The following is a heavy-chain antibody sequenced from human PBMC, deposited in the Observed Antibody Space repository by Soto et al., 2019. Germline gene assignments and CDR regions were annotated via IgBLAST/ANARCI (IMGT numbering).Heavy chain of an antibody. CDR3: GRDPGLEPHDYYGMDV. Sequence: QVQLQESGPGLVRPSETLSLTCSVSGGSVRSGRYYWGWLRQPPGKGLEWIGYVYYSGSTNYNPSLKSRATISIDTFNDQCALKLTSVTAADTAVYYCGRDPGLEPHDYYGMDVWGQGTTVTVSS. J-gene: IGHJ6*02. CDR2: VYYSGST. CDR1: GGSVRSGRYY. D-gene: IGHD1-1*01. V-gene: IGHV4-61*01.